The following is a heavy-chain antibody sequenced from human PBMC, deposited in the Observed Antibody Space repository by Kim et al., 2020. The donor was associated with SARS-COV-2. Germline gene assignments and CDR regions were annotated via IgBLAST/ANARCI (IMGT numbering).Heavy chain of an antibody. Sequence: SETLSLTCTLSGDSFSDYSWTWIRQPPGQGLEWIGNIFNNGRTKYNPSLSSRATISLDTSKNHFSLRLTSVTAADTAVYFCARERVTHPKVELRKNYYYYGMDVWGQGTSVTVSS. CDR3: ARERVTHPKVELRKNYYYYGMDV. CDR2: IFNNGRT. CDR1: GDSFSDYS. J-gene: IGHJ6*02. D-gene: IGHD1-7*01. V-gene: IGHV4-59*01.